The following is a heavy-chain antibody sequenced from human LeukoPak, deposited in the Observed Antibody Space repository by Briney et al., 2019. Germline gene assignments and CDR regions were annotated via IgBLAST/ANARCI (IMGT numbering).Heavy chain of an antibody. V-gene: IGHV3-21*01. D-gene: IGHD6-19*01. J-gene: IGHJ4*02. CDR2: ITGSSSYI. CDR3: VKEREAGDQYSSGD. Sequence: GGSLRLSCAASRFHISHYSMNWVRQAPGKGLEWVASITGSSSYIYYADSVKGRSTISRDNAKNSLYLQMNSLRDEDTAVYYCVKEREAGDQYSSGDWGQGTLVIVSS. CDR1: RFHISHYS.